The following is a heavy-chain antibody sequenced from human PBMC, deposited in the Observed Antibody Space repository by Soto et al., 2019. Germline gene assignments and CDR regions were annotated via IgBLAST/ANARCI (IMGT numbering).Heavy chain of an antibody. V-gene: IGHV4-39*01. Sequence: LQLQESGPGLVRPSETLSLTCTVSGDSVSSSSYYWGWIRQPPGKGLEWIGSLYYSEATYYNPSLQSRVTISVDTSKKQFSLKLNSVTAADTAVYYCASGLGWFDPWCQGTLVTVSS. CDR1: GDSVSSSSYY. CDR3: ASGLGWFDP. CDR2: LYYSEAT. J-gene: IGHJ5*02.